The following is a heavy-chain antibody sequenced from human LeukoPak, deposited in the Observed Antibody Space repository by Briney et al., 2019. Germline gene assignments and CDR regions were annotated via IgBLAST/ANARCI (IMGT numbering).Heavy chain of an antibody. CDR1: GFSFSSYE. Sequence: GGSLRLSCAAFGFSFSSYEMNWVRQGLGKGLEWVSYISGSGTTIYDADSVKGRSTISRDNAKNSLYLQLNSLTAEDTAVYYCVRDEIRSGAFDIWGQGTMVTVSS. V-gene: IGHV3-48*03. D-gene: IGHD3-10*01. J-gene: IGHJ3*02. CDR2: ISGSGTTI. CDR3: VRDEIRSGAFDI.